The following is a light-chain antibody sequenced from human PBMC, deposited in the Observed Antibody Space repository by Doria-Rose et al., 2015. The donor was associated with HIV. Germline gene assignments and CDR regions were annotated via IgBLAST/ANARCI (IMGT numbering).Light chain of an antibody. CDR1: QGITGN. CDR3: QQTYSFPYS. CDR2: TAT. Sequence: DVQLTQSPSSLSASVGDRVTITCRASQGITGNLNWYQQKAGKAPKLLIFTATTLQSGVPSRFSGGGSGTDFTLTISSLQPEDFATYYCQQTYSFPYSFGQGTKLDIE. V-gene: IGKV1-39*01. J-gene: IGKJ2*01.